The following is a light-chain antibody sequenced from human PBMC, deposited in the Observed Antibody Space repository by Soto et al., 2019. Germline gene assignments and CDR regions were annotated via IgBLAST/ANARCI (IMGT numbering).Light chain of an antibody. CDR1: SSDIGAYNY. Sequence: QSALTQPASVSGSPGQSVTVSCIGSSSDIGAYNYVSRYQQHPGKAPKLMIYEVSNRPSGVSNRFSGSKSGNTASLTISGLQAEDEADYYCSSFTSRSTWVFGGGTKVTVL. J-gene: IGLJ3*02. CDR2: EVS. V-gene: IGLV2-14*01. CDR3: SSFTSRSTWV.